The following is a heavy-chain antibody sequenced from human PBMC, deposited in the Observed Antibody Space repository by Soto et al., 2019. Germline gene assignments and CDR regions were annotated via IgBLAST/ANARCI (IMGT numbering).Heavy chain of an antibody. CDR1: GGTFSSYA. CDR3: AKDSGYYDFWSGYYKGGGYYYYYGMDV. J-gene: IGHJ6*02. CDR2: IIPIFGTA. Sequence: QVQLVQSGADVKKPGSSVKVSCKASGGTFSSYAISWVRQAPGQGLEWMGGIIPIFGTANYAQKFQGRVKITADESTSTAYMEVSSLSSEDTAVYYCAKDSGYYDFWSGYYKGGGYYYYYGMDVWGQGTTVTVSS. D-gene: IGHD3-3*01. V-gene: IGHV1-69*01.